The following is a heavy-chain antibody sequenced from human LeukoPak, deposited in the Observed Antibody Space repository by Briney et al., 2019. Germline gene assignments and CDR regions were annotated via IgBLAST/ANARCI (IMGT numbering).Heavy chain of an antibody. CDR3: ARTASGNHFEY. J-gene: IGHJ4*02. CDR1: GFTVSTNH. V-gene: IGHV3-66*02. CDR2: LYSGGIT. Sequence: TGGSLRLSCAASGFTVSTNHMSWVRQAPGKGLEWVSVLYSGGITYDGDSVKGRFTISRDNSKNTLYLQMNSLRIEDTAVYYCARTASGNHFEYWGQGTLVTVS. D-gene: IGHD3-10*01.